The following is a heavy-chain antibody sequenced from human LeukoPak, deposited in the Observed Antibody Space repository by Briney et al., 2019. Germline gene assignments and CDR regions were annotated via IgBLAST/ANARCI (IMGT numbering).Heavy chain of an antibody. D-gene: IGHD5-12*01. CDR1: GYTLTSFH. V-gene: IGHV1-46*01. CDR3: AKEDGYSGDDYVSINYYDYYGMDV. J-gene: IGHJ6*02. Sequence: ASVKVSCKASGYTLTSFHMHWVRQAPGQGLEWMGIINPSGGRTTYAQKFQGRVTMTRDTSTSTVYMELSGLRSEDTAVYYCAKEDGYSGDDYVSINYYDYYGMDVWGQGTTVTVSS. CDR2: INPSGGRT.